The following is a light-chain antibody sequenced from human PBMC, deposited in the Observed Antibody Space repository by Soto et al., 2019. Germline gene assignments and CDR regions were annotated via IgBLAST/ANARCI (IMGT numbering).Light chain of an antibody. CDR3: QQYGSSPPRT. CDR2: GAS. Sequence: EIVLTQSPGTLSLSPGERATLSCRASQSVSSSYLAWYQQTPGQAPRLLIYGASSRATGIPDRFSGSGSATDFTITISRMEPEDFSVYYCQQYGSSPPRTFGPGTKVDIK. J-gene: IGKJ3*01. CDR1: QSVSSSY. V-gene: IGKV3-20*01.